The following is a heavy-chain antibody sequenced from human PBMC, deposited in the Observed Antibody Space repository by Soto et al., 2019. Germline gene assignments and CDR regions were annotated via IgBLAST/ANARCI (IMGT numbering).Heavy chain of an antibody. V-gene: IGHV3-30-3*01. D-gene: IGHD3-22*01. CDR2: ISYDGSNT. J-gene: IGHJ4*02. CDR1: GFIFSAYA. CDR3: AREGREVGYPFPKVGLSH. Sequence: QVQLVESGGGVVQPGRSLRVSCSASGFIFSAYAMHWVRQAPGKGLEWVAVISYDGSNTYYADSVKGRFIIYRDNSKNAVYLHMNSLRAEGTAMYYCAREGREVGYPFPKVGLSHWGKGTLVTVSS.